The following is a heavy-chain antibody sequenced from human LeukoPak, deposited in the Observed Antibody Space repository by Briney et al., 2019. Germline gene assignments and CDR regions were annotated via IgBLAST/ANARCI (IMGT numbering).Heavy chain of an antibody. CDR3: ARDSLRMIGYCSSTSCYPKYFDY. CDR1: GYSISSGYY. Sequence: KPSETLSLTCTVSGYSISSGYYWGWIRQPPGKGLEWIGSSYHSGSTYYNPSLKSRVTISVDTSKNQFSLKLSSVTAADTAVYYCARDSLRMIGYCSSTSCYPKYFDYWGQGTLVTVSS. J-gene: IGHJ4*02. D-gene: IGHD2-2*01. CDR2: SYHSGST. V-gene: IGHV4-38-2*02.